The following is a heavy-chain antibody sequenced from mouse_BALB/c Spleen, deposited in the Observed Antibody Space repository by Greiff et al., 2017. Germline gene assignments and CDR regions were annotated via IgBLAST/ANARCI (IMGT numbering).Heavy chain of an antibody. V-gene: IGHV1S56*01. J-gene: IGHJ2*01. D-gene: IGHD1-1*01. CDR1: GYTFTSYY. Sequence: QVQLQQSGPELVKPGASVRISCKASGYTFTSYYIHWVKQRPGQGLEWIGWIYPGNVYTKYNEKFKGKATLTADKSSSTAYMQLSSLTSEDSAVYFFAREVVAPDYWGQGTTLTVSS. CDR3: AREVVAPDY. CDR2: IYPGNVYT.